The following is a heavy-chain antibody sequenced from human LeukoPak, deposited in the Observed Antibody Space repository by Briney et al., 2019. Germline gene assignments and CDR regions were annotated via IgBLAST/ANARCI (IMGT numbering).Heavy chain of an antibody. D-gene: IGHD6-19*01. CDR2: ISGSAHKI. V-gene: IGHV3-23*01. CDR1: GITFSNYA. J-gene: IGHJ3*02. Sequence: GGSLRLSCVAFGITFSNYAVSWVRQAPEKGLDWVSVISGSAHKIRYADSVKGRFTISRDNSENIVYLQMNNLRAEDTAVYYCARVYSSGWRGKFDIWGQGTMVTVSS. CDR3: ARVYSSGWRGKFDI.